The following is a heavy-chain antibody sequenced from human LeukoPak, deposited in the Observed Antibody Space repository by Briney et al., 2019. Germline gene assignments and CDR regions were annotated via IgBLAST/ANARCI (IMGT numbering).Heavy chain of an antibody. CDR3: ATENSAADLYYFDY. J-gene: IGHJ4*02. CDR2: INPSGGST. CDR1: GYRFTSYH. Sequence: ASVKVSCKASGYRFTSYHIHWVRQAPGQGLEWMGIINPSGGSTSYAQKFQGRVTMTRDTSMSTVYMDLSSLRSEDTAVYYCATENSAADLYYFDYWGQGTLVTVS. D-gene: IGHD6-13*01. V-gene: IGHV1-46*01.